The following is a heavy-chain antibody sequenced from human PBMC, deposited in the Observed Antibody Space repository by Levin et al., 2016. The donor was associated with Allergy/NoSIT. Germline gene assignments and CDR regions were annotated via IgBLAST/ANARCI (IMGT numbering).Heavy chain of an antibody. CDR1: GFAFSDYA. CDR2: ISAAGYST. D-gene: IGHD1-14*01. J-gene: IGHJ6*03. Sequence: ETLSLTCVVSGFAFSDYAMGWVRQAPGKGLEWVSSISAAGYSTYHADSVKGRLTISRDNSKNTLYLQMNSLRADDTAVYYCARDGNHLRGNYYYSYMDVWGKGTTVTVSS. CDR3: ARDGNHLRGNYYYSYMDV. V-gene: IGHV3-23*01.